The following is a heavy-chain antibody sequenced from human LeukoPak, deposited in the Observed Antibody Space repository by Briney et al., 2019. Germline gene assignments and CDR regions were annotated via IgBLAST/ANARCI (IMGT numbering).Heavy chain of an antibody. CDR2: INHSGST. CDR3: ARGPSGSHDAFDI. V-gene: IGHV4-30-2*01. J-gene: IGHJ3*02. D-gene: IGHD1-26*01. Sequence: PSQTLSLTCTVSGGSISSGGYYWSWIRQPPGKGLEWIGEINHSGSTNYNPSLKSRVTISVDTSKNQFSLKLSSVTAADTAVYYCARGPSGSHDAFDIWGQGTMVTVSS. CDR1: GGSISSGGYY.